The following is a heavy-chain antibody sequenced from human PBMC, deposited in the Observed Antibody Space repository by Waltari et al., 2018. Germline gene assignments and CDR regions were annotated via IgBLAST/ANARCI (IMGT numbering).Heavy chain of an antibody. V-gene: IGHV3-21*03. D-gene: IGHD5-12*01. CDR2: ISSSSSYI. Sequence: EVQLLESGGGLVQPGESLRLSCAASGFTFSNYAMNWVRQAPGKGLEWVSSISSSSSYIYYADSVKGRFTISRDNAKNSLYLQMNSLRAEDTAVYYCARVEGGYDWHYFDYWGQGTLVTVSS. J-gene: IGHJ4*02. CDR1: GFTFSNYA. CDR3: ARVEGGYDWHYFDY.